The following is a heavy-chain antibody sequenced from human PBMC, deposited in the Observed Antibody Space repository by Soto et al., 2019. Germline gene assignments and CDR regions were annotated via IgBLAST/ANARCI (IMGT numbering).Heavy chain of an antibody. J-gene: IGHJ6*03. D-gene: IGHD4-4*01. CDR1: GYSFTSYW. V-gene: IGHV5-51*01. CDR3: ARMFSNLSHYHYYTVV. Sequence: PGESLKISCKGSGYSFTSYWIGWVRQMPGKGLEWMGIIYPGDSDTRYSPSFQGQVTISADKSISTAYLQWSSLKASDTAMYYCARMFSNLSHYHYYTVVRCTGPTVSVFS. CDR2: IYPGDSDT.